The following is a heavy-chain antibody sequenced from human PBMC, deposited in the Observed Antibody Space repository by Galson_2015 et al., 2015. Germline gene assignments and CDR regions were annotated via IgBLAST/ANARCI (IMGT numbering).Heavy chain of an antibody. CDR3: ARRGPSPD. Sequence: SLRLSCAASGSCFSSYWMTWVRQAPGKGLEWVANIKQDGNEKYYADSVKGRFTSFRDNAKNLLYLQMNNLRVEDTAVYYCARRGPSPDWGQGTLVTVSS. CDR2: IKQDGNEK. CDR1: GSCFSSYW. D-gene: IGHD3-10*01. V-gene: IGHV3-7*01. J-gene: IGHJ4*02.